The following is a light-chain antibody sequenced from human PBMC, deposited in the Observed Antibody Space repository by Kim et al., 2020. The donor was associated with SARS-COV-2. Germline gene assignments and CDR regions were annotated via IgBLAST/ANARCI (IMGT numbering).Light chain of an antibody. CDR2: DAS. CDR1: QSITRW. CDR3: QQYKSQPYT. Sequence: SAVVGDRVNITCRASQSITRWVAWYQQKPGKAPKLLISDASSLKTGVPSRFSGSGFGTEFILTISSLQPDDFASYYCQQYKSQPYTFGQGTKLEI. J-gene: IGKJ2*01. V-gene: IGKV1-5*01.